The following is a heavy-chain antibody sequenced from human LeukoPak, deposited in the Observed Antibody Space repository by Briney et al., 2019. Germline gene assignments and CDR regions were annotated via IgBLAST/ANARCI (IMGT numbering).Heavy chain of an antibody. CDR3: ARGSYSSSNYFDY. D-gene: IGHD6-6*01. CDR1: GFTFSSYS. J-gene: IGHJ4*02. Sequence: GGSLRLSCAASGFTFSSYSMNWVRQAQGEGLEWVSYISSTGSTIYYADSVRGRFTISRDNAKNSLYLQMNSLRAEDTAVYYCARGSYSSSNYFDYWGQGTLVTVSS. CDR2: ISSTGSTI. V-gene: IGHV3-48*01.